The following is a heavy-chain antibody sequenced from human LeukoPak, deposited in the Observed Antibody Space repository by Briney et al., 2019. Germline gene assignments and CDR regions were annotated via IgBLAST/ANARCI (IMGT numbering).Heavy chain of an antibody. V-gene: IGHV4-34*01. Sequence: PETLSLTCAVYGGSFSGYYRSWIRPPPGEGLEWIGEINHSGSTNNNPSLKSRVTISVDTSKNQFSLKLSSVTAADTAVYYCARDNGDSSSWDSRRAFDIWGQGTMVTVSS. CDR2: INHSGST. CDR3: ARDNGDSSSWDSRRAFDI. CDR1: GGSFSGYY. J-gene: IGHJ3*02. D-gene: IGHD6-13*01.